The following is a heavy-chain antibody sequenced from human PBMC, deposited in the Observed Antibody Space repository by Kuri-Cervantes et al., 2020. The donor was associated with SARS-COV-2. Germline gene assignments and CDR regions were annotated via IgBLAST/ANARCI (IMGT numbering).Heavy chain of an antibody. V-gene: IGHV4-59*12. CDR3: ARDAYCGGDCYSRGNRNDAFDI. CDR2: IYYSGST. D-gene: IGHD2-21*02. Sequence: SETLSLTCTVSGGSISSYYWSWIRQPPGKGLEWIGYIYYSGSTYYNPSLKSRVTISVDTSKNQFSLKLSSVTAADTAVYYCARDAYCGGDCYSRGNRNDAFDIWGQGTMVTVSS. J-gene: IGHJ3*02. CDR1: GGSISSYY.